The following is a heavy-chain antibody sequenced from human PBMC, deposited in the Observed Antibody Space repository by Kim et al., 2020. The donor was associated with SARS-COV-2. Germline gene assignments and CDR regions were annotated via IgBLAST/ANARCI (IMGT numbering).Heavy chain of an antibody. J-gene: IGHJ6*02. CDR3: ARVIVGATGYGMDV. Sequence: GGSPRLSCAASGFTFSSYWMHWVRQAPGKGLVWVSHINSDGSRTRYADSVKGRFTISRDNAKNTLYLQMNSLRAEDTAVYYCARVIVGATGYGMDVWGQGTTVTVSS. CDR1: GFTFSSYW. D-gene: IGHD1-26*01. V-gene: IGHV3-74*01. CDR2: INSDGSRT.